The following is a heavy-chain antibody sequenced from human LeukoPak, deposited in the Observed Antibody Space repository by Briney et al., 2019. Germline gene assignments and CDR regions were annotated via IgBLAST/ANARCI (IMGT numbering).Heavy chain of an antibody. CDR2: INHSGST. CDR1: GGSFSGYY. V-gene: IGHV4-34*01. J-gene: IGHJ3*02. D-gene: IGHD2-15*01. CDR3: ARGIRYCSGGSCYGFSAFDI. Sequence: SETLSLTCAVYGGSFSGYYWSWIRQPPGKGLEWIGEINHSGSTNYNPSLKGRVTISVDTSKNQFSLKLSSVTAADTAVYYCARGIRYCSGGSCYGFSAFDIWGQGTMVTVSS.